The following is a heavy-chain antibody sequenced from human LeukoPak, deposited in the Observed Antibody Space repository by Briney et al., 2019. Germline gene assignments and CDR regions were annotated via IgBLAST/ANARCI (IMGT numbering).Heavy chain of an antibody. CDR3: ARLSDCTNGVCYQFDY. V-gene: IGHV5-51*01. J-gene: IGHJ4*02. D-gene: IGHD2-8*01. CDR1: GYSFSTYW. CDR2: IYPGDSDT. Sequence: GESLQISCKGSGYSFSTYWIGWVRQLPGKGLEWMGIIYPGDSDTRYSPSFQGQVTISADKSISTAYLQWSSLKASDTAMYYCARLSDCTNGVCYQFDYWGQGTLVTVSS.